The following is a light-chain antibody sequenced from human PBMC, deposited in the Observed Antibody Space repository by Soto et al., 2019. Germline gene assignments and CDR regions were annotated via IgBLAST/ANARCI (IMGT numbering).Light chain of an antibody. CDR2: DVN. CDR3: ISYAGSNKPA. CDR1: SSDVGGYNY. V-gene: IGLV2-8*01. Sequence: QSVLTQPLSASGSPGQSVAISCSGTSSDVGGYNYVSWYQQHPGKAPKLMIYDVNKRPSGVPDRFSGSKSGNTASLTVSGLQAEDEADYYCISYAGSNKPAFGGGTKLTVL. J-gene: IGLJ2*01.